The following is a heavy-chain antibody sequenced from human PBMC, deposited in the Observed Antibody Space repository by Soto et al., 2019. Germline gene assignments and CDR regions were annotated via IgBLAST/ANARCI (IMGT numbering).Heavy chain of an antibody. Sequence: SETLSLTCTVSGGSISSSSYYWGWIRQPPGKGLEWIGSIYYSGSTYYNPSLKSRVTISVDTSKNQFSLKLSSVTAADTAVYYCARLILYIAVAGMGAFDIWGQGTMVTVSS. CDR1: GGSISSSSYY. CDR2: IYYSGST. V-gene: IGHV4-39*01. D-gene: IGHD6-19*01. CDR3: ARLILYIAVAGMGAFDI. J-gene: IGHJ3*02.